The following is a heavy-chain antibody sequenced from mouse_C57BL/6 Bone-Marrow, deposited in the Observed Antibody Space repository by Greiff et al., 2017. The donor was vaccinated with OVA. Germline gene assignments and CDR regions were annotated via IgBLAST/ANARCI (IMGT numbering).Heavy chain of an antibody. D-gene: IGHD1-1*01. J-gene: IGHJ4*01. CDR1: GYTFTSYW. Sequence: VKLVESGAELVMPGASVKLSCKASGYTFTSYWMHWVKQRPGQGLEWIGEIDPSDSYTNYNQKFKGKSTLTVDKSSSTAYMQLSSLTSEDSAVYYCAVTTVVARGYAMDYWGQGTSVTVSS. V-gene: IGHV1-69*01. CDR2: IDPSDSYT. CDR3: AVTTVVARGYAMDY.